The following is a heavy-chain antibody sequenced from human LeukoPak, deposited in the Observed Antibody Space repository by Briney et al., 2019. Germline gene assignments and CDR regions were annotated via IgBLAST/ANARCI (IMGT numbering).Heavy chain of an antibody. CDR3: AREGHSSPHDAFDI. CDR2: LNPSGGST. Sequence: ASVKVSCKASGHTLTIYYMHWVRQAPGQGLEWMGILNPSGGSTTYAQRVQGRVTMTRDTSTSTVYMELSSLRSEDTAVYYCAREGHSSPHDAFDIWGQGTMVTVSS. D-gene: IGHD6-13*01. V-gene: IGHV1-46*01. CDR1: GHTLTIYY. J-gene: IGHJ3*02.